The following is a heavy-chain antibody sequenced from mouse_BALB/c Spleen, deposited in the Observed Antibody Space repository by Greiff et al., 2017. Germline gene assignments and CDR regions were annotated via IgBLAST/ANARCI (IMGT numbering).Heavy chain of an antibody. CDR2: ISDGGSYT. CDR1: GFTFSDYY. J-gene: IGHJ1*01. Sequence: EVQRVESGGGLVKPGGSLKLSCAASGFTFSDYYMYWVRQTPEKRLEWVATISDGGSYTYYPDSVKGRFTISRDNAKNNLYLQMSSLKSEDTAMYYCARDTTATGWYFDVWGAGTTVTVSS. CDR3: ARDTTATGWYFDV. D-gene: IGHD1-2*01. V-gene: IGHV5-4*02.